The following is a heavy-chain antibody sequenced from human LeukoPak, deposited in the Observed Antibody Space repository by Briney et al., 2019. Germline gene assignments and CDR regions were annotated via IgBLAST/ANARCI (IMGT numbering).Heavy chain of an antibody. CDR2: IYTSGST. D-gene: IGHD5-12*01. CDR1: GGSISSYY. Sequence: SETLSLTCTVSGGSISSYYWSWIRQPPGKGLEWIGYIYTSGSTNYNPSLKRRVTISVDTSKNQFSLKLSSVTAADTAVYYCARQGYSGPGDYYYYYYMDVWGKGTTVTVSS. V-gene: IGHV4-4*09. CDR3: ARQGYSGPGDYYYYYYMDV. J-gene: IGHJ6*03.